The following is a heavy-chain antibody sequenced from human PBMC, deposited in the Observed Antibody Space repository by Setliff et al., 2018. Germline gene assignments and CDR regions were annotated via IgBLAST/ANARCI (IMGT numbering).Heavy chain of an antibody. CDR1: GGTFSSYV. J-gene: IGHJ5*02. Sequence: SVKVSCKASGGTFSSYVISWVRQAPGQGPEWMGGIIPIYGSTNNAEKFQGRVTFSADESMSTVYMELSSLTSADTALYYCARDALYDSNDRNSYYGNWLDPWGQGTLVTVSS. V-gene: IGHV1-69*13. CDR3: ARDALYDSNDRNSYYGNWLDP. CDR2: IIPIYGST. D-gene: IGHD3-22*01.